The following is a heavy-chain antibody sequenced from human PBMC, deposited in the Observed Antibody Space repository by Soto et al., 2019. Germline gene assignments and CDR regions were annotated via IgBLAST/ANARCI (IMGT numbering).Heavy chain of an antibody. V-gene: IGHV1-69*06. CDR3: ASSVDTAMVASFDY. CDR2: IIPIFGTA. J-gene: IGHJ4*02. Sequence: QVQLVQSVAEVKKPGSSVKVSCKASGGTFSSYAISWVRQAPGQGLEWMGGIIPIFGTANYAQKFQGRFTITADKSTSTAYLELGSLSSEDTSVYYCASSVDTAMVASFDYWGQGTLVTVSS. CDR1: GGTFSSYA. D-gene: IGHD5-18*01.